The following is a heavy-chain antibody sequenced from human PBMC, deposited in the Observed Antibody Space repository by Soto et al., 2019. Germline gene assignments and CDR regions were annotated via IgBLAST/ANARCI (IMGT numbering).Heavy chain of an antibody. CDR1: GGSISSYY. Sequence: SEPLSLTCTVSGGSISSYYWSWIRQPPGKGLEWIGYIYYSGSTNYNPSLKSRVTISVDTSKNQFSLKLSSVTAADTAVYYCARDLPSPYYYDSSGYYSPYYYGMDVWGQGTTVTVSS. CDR2: IYYSGST. V-gene: IGHV4-59*01. D-gene: IGHD3-22*01. CDR3: ARDLPSPYYYDSSGYYSPYYYGMDV. J-gene: IGHJ6*02.